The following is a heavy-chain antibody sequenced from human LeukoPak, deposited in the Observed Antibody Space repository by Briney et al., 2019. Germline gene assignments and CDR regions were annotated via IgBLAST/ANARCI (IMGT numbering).Heavy chain of an antibody. D-gene: IGHD1-26*01. J-gene: IGHJ4*02. V-gene: IGHV4-39*01. CDR2: IYYSGST. Sequence: SETLSLTCTVSGGSISSSSYYWGWIRQPPGKGLEWIGSIYYSGSTYYNPSLKSRVTISVDTSKNQFSLKLSSVTAADTAVYYCASWEAPPLDYWGQGTLVTVSS. CDR3: ASWEAPPLDY. CDR1: GGSISSSSYY.